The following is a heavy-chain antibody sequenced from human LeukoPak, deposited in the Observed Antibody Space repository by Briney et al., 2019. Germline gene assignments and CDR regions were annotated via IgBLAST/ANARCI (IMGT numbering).Heavy chain of an antibody. Sequence: SETLSLTCTVSGGSISSGGYYWSWIRQHPGKGLEWIGYIYYSGSTYYHPSLKSRVTISVDTSKNQFSLKLSSVTAADTAVYYCARDYGGNSGAFDIWGQGTMVTVSS. J-gene: IGHJ3*02. CDR1: GGSISSGGYY. V-gene: IGHV4-31*03. CDR3: ARDYGGNSGAFDI. D-gene: IGHD4-23*01. CDR2: IYYSGST.